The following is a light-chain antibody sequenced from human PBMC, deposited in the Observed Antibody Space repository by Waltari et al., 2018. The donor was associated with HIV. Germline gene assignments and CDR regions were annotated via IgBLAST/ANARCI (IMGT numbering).Light chain of an antibody. J-gene: IGLJ2*01. CDR3: AAWDDSLSGSVV. CDR1: NSNIGRYA. V-gene: IGLV1-44*01. Sequence: QSVLTQPPSASGAPGQRVSISCSGGNSNIGRYAVSWYQQLPGTAPKLLIYSNTQRPAGFPDRFFGSKSGTSASLAIGGLQSEDEADYYCAAWDDSLSGSVVFGGGTKLTVL. CDR2: SNT.